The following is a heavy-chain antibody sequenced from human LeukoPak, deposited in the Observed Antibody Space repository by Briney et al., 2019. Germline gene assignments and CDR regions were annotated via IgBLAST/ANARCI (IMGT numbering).Heavy chain of an antibody. J-gene: IGHJ5*02. CDR2: ISSSGSTI. Sequence: GGSLRLSCAASRFTFSDYYMSWIRQAPGKGLEWVSYISSSGSTIYYADSVKGRFTISRDNAKNSLYLQMNSLRAEDTAVYYCVRDQDCVITNCYGYWFDPWGQGTLVTVSS. CDR1: RFTFSDYY. D-gene: IGHD2-2*01. V-gene: IGHV3-11*04. CDR3: VRDQDCVITNCYGYWFDP.